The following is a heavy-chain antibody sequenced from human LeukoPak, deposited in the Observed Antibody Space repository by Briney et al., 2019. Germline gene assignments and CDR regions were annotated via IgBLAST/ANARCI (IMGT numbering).Heavy chain of an antibody. J-gene: IGHJ4*02. V-gene: IGHV1-46*01. CDR2: INPSGGST. D-gene: IGHD1-26*01. CDR1: GYTFTSYY. CDR3: ARDSASSGSYGTLDY. Sequence: GASVKVSCKASGYTFTSYYMHWVRQAPGQGLEWMGIINPSGGSTSYAQKFQGRVTMTRDTSTSTVYMELSSLRSEDTAVYYCARDSASSGSYGTLDYWGQGTLVTVSS.